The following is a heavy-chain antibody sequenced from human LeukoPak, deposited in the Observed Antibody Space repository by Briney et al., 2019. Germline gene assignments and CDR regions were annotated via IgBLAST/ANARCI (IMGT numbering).Heavy chain of an antibody. Sequence: PSGTLSLTCAVSGGSISSTNWWSWVRQPPGKGLEWIGEIYHSGSTNSNPSLKSRVTISVDTSKNQFSLKLSSVTAADTAVYYCAREYTGDILTGYFVYYFDYWGQGTLVTVSS. V-gene: IGHV4-4*02. CDR2: IYHSGST. CDR3: AREYTGDILTGYFVYYFDY. J-gene: IGHJ4*02. D-gene: IGHD3-9*01. CDR1: GGSISSTNW.